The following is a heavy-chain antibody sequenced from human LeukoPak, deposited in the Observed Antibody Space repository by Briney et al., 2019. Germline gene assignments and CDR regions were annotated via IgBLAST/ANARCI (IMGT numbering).Heavy chain of an antibody. CDR2: ISGSGGST. V-gene: IGHV3-23*01. J-gene: IGHJ4*02. CDR1: GFTFSSYA. Sequence: GGSLRLSCAASGFTFSSYAMSWVRQAPGKGLEWVSAISGSGGSTYYADSVKGRFTISRDNSKNTLYLQMNSLRAEDTAVYHCAKDRGGYYDSSGYSDYWGQGTLVTVSS. D-gene: IGHD3-22*01. CDR3: AKDRGGYYDSSGYSDY.